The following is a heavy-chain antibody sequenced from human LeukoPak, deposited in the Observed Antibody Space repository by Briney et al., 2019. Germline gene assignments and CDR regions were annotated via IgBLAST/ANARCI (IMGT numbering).Heavy chain of an antibody. Sequence: GGSLRLSCAASGFTFSSYEMNWVRQAPGKGLEWVSYISSSGSNIYYADSVKGRFTISRDNAKISLYLQMNSLRAEDTAVYYCARELGDTAMVRWFDPWGQRTLVTVSS. CDR1: GFTFSSYE. CDR2: ISSSGSNI. V-gene: IGHV3-48*03. CDR3: ARELGDTAMVRWFDP. D-gene: IGHD5-18*01. J-gene: IGHJ5*02.